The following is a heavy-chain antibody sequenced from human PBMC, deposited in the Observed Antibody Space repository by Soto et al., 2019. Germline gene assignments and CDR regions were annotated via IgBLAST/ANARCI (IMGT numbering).Heavy chain of an antibody. J-gene: IGHJ6*02. CDR2: IYYSGST. V-gene: IGHV4-31*03. Sequence: QVQLQESGPGLVKPSQTLSLTCTVSGGSISSGGYYWSWIRQHPGKGLEWIGYIYYSGSTYYNPSLKRRVTISVDTSKNQFSRKLSSVTAADTAVYYCARDGPYGDYYYYYGMDVWGQGTTVTVSS. D-gene: IGHD4-17*01. CDR3: ARDGPYGDYYYYYGMDV. CDR1: GGSISSGGYY.